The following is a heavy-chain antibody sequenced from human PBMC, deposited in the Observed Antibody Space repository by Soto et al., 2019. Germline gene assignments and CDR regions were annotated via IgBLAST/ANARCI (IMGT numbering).Heavy chain of an antibody. J-gene: IGHJ5*02. CDR1: GGSFSGYY. CDR2: INHSGST. CDR3: ARGKSTDIVGANFWGRWFDL. V-gene: IGHV4-34*01. Sequence: PSETLSLTCAVYGGSFSGYYWSWIRQPPGKGLEWIGEINHSGSTNYNPSLKSRVTISVDTSKNQFSLKLSSVTAADTAVYYCARGKSTDIVGANFWGRWFDLWGQGTLVTVSS. D-gene: IGHD1-26*01.